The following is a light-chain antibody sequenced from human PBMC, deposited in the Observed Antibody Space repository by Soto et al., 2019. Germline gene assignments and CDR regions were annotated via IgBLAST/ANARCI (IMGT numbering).Light chain of an antibody. CDR1: ISNIGKNT. CDR3: ATWDGSLSGGV. J-gene: IGLJ3*02. CDR2: NDD. Sequence: QSVLTQPPSVSGTPGLRVTISCSGGISNIGKNTVNWYQQLPGTAPKLLIFNDDKRPSGVPDRFSGSRSGTAATLGISGLQAEDEADYYCATWDGSLSGGVFGGGTKVTVL. V-gene: IGLV1-51*01.